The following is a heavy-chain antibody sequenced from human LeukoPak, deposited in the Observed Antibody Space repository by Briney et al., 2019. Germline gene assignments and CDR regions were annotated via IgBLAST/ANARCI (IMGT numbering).Heavy chain of an antibody. Sequence: PGGSLRLSCAASGFTFSSYAMSWVRQAPEKGLEWVSVISDSGADTSYADSGKGRFTISRDNSKNTLYLQMDSLRAEDTAVYYCARDPLFCSSTSCYYYYMDVWGKGTTVTVSS. D-gene: IGHD2-2*01. V-gene: IGHV3-23*01. CDR3: ARDPLFCSSTSCYYYYMDV. CDR2: ISDSGADT. CDR1: GFTFSSYA. J-gene: IGHJ6*03.